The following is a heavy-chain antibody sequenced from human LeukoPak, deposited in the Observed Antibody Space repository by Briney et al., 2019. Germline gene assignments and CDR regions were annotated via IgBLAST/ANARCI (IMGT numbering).Heavy chain of an antibody. CDR3: ARGQYGSGPQGPYYYGMDV. D-gene: IGHD3-10*01. Sequence: QSGGSLRLSCAASGFTVSSNYMSWVRQAPGKGLEWVSVIYSGGSTYYADSVKGRFTISRDNSKNTLYLQMNSLRAEDTAVYYCARGQYGSGPQGPYYYGMDVWGQGTTVTVSS. V-gene: IGHV3-66*01. CDR1: GFTVSSNY. CDR2: IYSGGST. J-gene: IGHJ6*02.